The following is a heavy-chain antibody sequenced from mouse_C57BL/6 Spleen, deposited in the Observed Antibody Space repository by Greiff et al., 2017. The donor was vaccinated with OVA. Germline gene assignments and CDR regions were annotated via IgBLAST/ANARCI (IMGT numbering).Heavy chain of an antibody. Sequence: EVKLVESGGGLVKPGGSLKLSCAASGFTFSDYGMHWVRQAPEKGLEWVAYISSGSSTIYYADTVKGRFTISRDNAKNTVFLQMTSLRSEDTAMYYCADITKGDWGQGTTLTVSS. V-gene: IGHV5-17*01. CDR2: ISSGSSTI. CDR1: GFTFSDYG. D-gene: IGHD1-1*01. J-gene: IGHJ2*01. CDR3: ADITKGD.